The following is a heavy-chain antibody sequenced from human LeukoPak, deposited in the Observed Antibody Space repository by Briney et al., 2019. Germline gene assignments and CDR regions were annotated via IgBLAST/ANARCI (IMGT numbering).Heavy chain of an antibody. CDR1: GYTFTSYD. CDR3: ARAPSITGTTPPGY. Sequence: ASVKVSCKASGYTFTSYDINWVRQATGQGLEWMGWMNPSSGNTGYAQKFQGRVTMTRNTSISTAYMEMSSLRSEDTAVYYCARAPSITGTTPPGYWGQGTLVTVSS. V-gene: IGHV1-8*01. D-gene: IGHD1-7*01. J-gene: IGHJ4*02. CDR2: MNPSSGNT.